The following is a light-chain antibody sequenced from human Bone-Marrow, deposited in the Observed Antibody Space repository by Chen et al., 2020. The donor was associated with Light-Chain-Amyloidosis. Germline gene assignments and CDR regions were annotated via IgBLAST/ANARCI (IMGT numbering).Light chain of an antibody. J-gene: IGKJ4*01. Sequence: EIVVTQSPATLPSSPGERATLSCRVRQSVGTYLGWYQQNPGQAPRLVISDTSNRATGSPARFSGRGSETDFTLTISGLEPEDFAVYYCHQRRSWPLTFGGGTKVE. CDR1: QSVGTY. CDR2: DTS. CDR3: HQRRSWPLT. V-gene: IGKV3-11*01.